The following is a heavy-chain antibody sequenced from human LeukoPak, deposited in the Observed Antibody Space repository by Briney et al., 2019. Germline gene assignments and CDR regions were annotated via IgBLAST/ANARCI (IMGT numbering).Heavy chain of an antibody. CDR1: GYSISSGYY. CDR2: IYYSGST. D-gene: IGHD5-24*01. V-gene: IGHV4-61*01. Sequence: SETLSLTCAVSGYSISSGYYWSWIRQPPGKGLEWIGYIYYSGSTNYNPSLKSRVTISVDTSKNQFSLKLSSVTAADTAVYYCARGLLDGYTHPAAFDIWAKGQWSPSLQ. CDR3: ARGLLDGYTHPAAFDI. J-gene: IGHJ3*02.